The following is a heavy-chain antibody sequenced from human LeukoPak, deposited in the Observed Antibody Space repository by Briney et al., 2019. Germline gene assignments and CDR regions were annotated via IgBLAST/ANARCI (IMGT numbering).Heavy chain of an antibody. CDR2: INPNSGGT. Sequence: GASVKVSCKASGYTFTGYYMHWVRQAPGQGLEWMGWINPNSGGTNYAQKFQGRVTMTRDTSISTAYMELSRLRSDDTAVYYCARDRSTGYSSSWEYNWFDPRGQGTLVTVSS. J-gene: IGHJ5*02. CDR3: ARDRSTGYSSSWEYNWFDP. D-gene: IGHD6-13*01. V-gene: IGHV1-2*02. CDR1: GYTFTGYY.